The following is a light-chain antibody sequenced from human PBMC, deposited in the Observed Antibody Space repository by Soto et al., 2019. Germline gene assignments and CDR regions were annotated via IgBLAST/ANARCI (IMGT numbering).Light chain of an antibody. CDR3: QQYNSYSTWT. Sequence: DIQMTQSPSTLSASVGDRVTITCRASQSISSWLARYQQKPGKAPKLLIYDASNLEGGVPSRFSGSGSGTEFTLTISSLQPDDFATYYCQQYNSYSTWTFGQGTKVEIK. J-gene: IGKJ1*01. V-gene: IGKV1-5*01. CDR1: QSISSW. CDR2: DAS.